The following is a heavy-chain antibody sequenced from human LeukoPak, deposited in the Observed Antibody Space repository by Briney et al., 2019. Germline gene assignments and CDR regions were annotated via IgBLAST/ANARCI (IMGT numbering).Heavy chain of an antibody. Sequence: PSETLSLTCTVSGGSISSSSYYWGWIRQPPGKGLEWIGSIYYSGSTYYNPSLKSRVTISVDTSKNQFSLKLSSVTAADTAVYYCARPLDHGGNSDDAFDIWGQGTMVTVSS. V-gene: IGHV4-39*01. D-gene: IGHD4-23*01. CDR1: GGSISSSSYY. CDR2: IYYSGST. J-gene: IGHJ3*02. CDR3: ARPLDHGGNSDDAFDI.